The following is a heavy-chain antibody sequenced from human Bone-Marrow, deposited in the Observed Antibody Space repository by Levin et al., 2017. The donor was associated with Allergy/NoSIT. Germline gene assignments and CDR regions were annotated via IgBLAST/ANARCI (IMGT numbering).Heavy chain of an antibody. CDR2: IDWDDDK. CDR1: GFSLSTSGMC. D-gene: IGHD3-10*01. CDR3: ARIRKYGAMVQGGVVDYFDY. V-gene: IGHV2-70*01. J-gene: IGHJ4*02. Sequence: SGPTLVKPTQTLTLTCTFSGFSLSTSGMCVSWIRQPPGKALEWLALIDWDDDKYYSTSLKTRLTISKDTSKNQVVLTMTNMDPVDTATYYCARIRKYGAMVQGGVVDYFDYWGQGTLVTVSS.